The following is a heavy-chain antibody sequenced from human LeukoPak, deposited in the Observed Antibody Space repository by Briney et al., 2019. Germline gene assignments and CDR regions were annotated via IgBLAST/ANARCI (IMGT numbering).Heavy chain of an antibody. CDR1: RFTFSSYA. CDR2: ISTDGSHK. V-gene: IGHV3-30*04. CDR3: TKGRHCSGGRCYWDFDY. D-gene: IGHD2-15*01. Sequence: GGSLRLSCAASRFTFSSYAMSWVRQAPGKGLEWVAVISTDGSHKFHADSVKGRFTISRDNSKNTVYLQMNRLRAEDTAVYYCTKGRHCSGGRCYWDFDYWGPETLVTVSS. J-gene: IGHJ4*02.